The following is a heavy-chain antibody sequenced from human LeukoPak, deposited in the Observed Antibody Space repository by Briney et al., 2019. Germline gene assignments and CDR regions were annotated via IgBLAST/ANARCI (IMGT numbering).Heavy chain of an antibody. J-gene: IGHJ4*02. D-gene: IGHD3-3*01. CDR3: ARYDGRGGSTMGALDS. V-gene: IGHV4-39*01. CDR1: GGSISSGSHH. Sequence: SETLSLTCTVSGGSISSGSHHWGWFRQSPGKGLEWIGSLYYSRTTYYNPSLNSRVTISVVTSKNQFSLQLNSVTAADTAVYYCARYDGRGGSTMGALDSWGQGSLVTVSS. CDR2: LYYSRTT.